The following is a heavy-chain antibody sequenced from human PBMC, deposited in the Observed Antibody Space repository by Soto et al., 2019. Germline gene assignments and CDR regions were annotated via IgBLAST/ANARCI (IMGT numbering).Heavy chain of an antibody. D-gene: IGHD3-16*01. Sequence: QITLKESGPTLVEPTQTLTLTCTYSGFSLRTTGVGVGWIRQPPGKALEWLGIIYWNDDKRYSQSLKNRFTLTSDIAKSQVVLTMTNMDPVDTATYYCAHTWGLPFDYWGQGTLVIVSS. CDR2: IYWNDDK. CDR3: AHTWGLPFDY. V-gene: IGHV2-5*01. J-gene: IGHJ4*02. CDR1: GFSLRTTGVG.